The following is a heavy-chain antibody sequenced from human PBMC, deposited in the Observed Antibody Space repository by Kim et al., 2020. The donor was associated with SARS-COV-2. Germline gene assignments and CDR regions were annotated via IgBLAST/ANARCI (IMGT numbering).Heavy chain of an antibody. CDR1: GGSISSYY. D-gene: IGHD4-17*01. V-gene: IGHV4-59*01. J-gene: IGHJ4*02. Sequence: SETLSLTCTVSGGSISSYYWSWIRQPPGKGLEWIGYIYYSGSTNYNPSLKSRVTISVDTSKNQFSLKLSSVTAADTAVYYCARGARADYGDYALDYWGQGTLVTVSS. CDR3: ARGARADYGDYALDY. CDR2: IYYSGST.